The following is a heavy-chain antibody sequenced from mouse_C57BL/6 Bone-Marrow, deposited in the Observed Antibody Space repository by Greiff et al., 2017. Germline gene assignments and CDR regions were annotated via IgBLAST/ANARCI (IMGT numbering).Heavy chain of an antibody. CDR2: IYPGSGST. Sequence: QVQLQQPGAELVKPGASVKMSCKASGYTFTSYWITWVKQRPGQGLEWIGDIYPGSGSTNYNEKFKSNATLTVDPSSSTAYMQISSFKSEDSAVYYCERLLRPSYYAMDYWGQGNSVTVSS. V-gene: IGHV1-55*01. CDR3: ERLLRPSYYAMDY. CDR1: GYTFTSYW. J-gene: IGHJ4*01. D-gene: IGHD1-1*01.